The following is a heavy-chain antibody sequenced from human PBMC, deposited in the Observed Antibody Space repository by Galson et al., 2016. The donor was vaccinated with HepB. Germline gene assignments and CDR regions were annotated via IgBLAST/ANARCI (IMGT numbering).Heavy chain of an antibody. D-gene: IGHD5-18*01. CDR3: AGGEGQWIQLWSSYCYYMDV. Sequence: SVKVSCKASGGAFSRFAISWVRQAPGQGLEWMGGIIPLFGTANYAQKFQGGVTITADKSTDTAYMELNSLISEDTAVYYCAGGEGQWIQLWSSYCYYMDVWGKGTTVTVSS. CDR1: GGAFSRFA. CDR2: IIPLFGTA. V-gene: IGHV1-69*06. J-gene: IGHJ6*03.